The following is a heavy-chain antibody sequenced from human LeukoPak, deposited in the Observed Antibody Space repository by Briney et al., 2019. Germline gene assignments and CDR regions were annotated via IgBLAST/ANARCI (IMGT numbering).Heavy chain of an antibody. D-gene: IGHD3-10*01. Sequence: PSETLSLTCTVSGGSISSSSYCWGWIRQPPGKGLEWIGSIYYSGSTYYNPSLKSRVTISVDTSKNQFSLKLSSVTAADTAVYYCARQNYYGSGLGGYFDYWGQGTLVTVSS. CDR1: GGSISSSSYC. J-gene: IGHJ4*02. CDR2: IYYSGST. CDR3: ARQNYYGSGLGGYFDY. V-gene: IGHV4-39*01.